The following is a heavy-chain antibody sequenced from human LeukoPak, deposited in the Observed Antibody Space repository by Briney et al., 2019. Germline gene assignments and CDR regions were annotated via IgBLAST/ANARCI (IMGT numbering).Heavy chain of an antibody. CDR3: ARGGSSGGSCYPTCAPDY. Sequence: SETLSLTCTVSGDSISSYYCSWIRQPPGKGLEWIGYIYYSGTTNYNPSLKSRVTISVDTSKNQFSLKLSSVTAADTAVYYCARGGSSGGSCYPTCAPDYWGQGTLVTVSS. CDR1: GDSISSYY. D-gene: IGHD2-15*01. V-gene: IGHV4-59*01. J-gene: IGHJ4*02. CDR2: IYYSGTT.